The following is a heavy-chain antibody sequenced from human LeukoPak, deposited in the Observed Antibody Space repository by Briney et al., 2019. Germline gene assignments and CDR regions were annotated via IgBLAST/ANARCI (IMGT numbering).Heavy chain of an antibody. CDR3: AKGYQLLSTPTFYY. D-gene: IGHD2-2*01. V-gene: IGHV3-9*03. CDR2: ISWNSGSI. Sequence: GRSLRLSCAASGFTFDDYAMHWVRQAPGKGLVWVSGISWNSGSIGYADSVKGRFTISRDNAKNSLYLQMNSLRAEDMALYYCAKGYQLLSTPTFYYWGQGTLVTVSS. J-gene: IGHJ4*02. CDR1: GFTFDDYA.